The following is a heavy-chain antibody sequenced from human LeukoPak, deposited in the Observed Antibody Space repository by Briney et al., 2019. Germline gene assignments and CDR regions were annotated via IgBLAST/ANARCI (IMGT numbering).Heavy chain of an antibody. CDR3: ASTPRGFGDIYYYYGMDV. Sequence: GASVKVSCKASGYTFTSYDINWVRQAPGQGLEWMGWISAYNGNTNYAQKLQGRVTMTTDTSTSTAYMELRSLRSDDTAVYYCASTPRGFGDIYYYYGMDVWGQGTTVTVSS. CDR2: ISAYNGNT. CDR1: GYTFTSYD. J-gene: IGHJ6*02. V-gene: IGHV1-18*01. D-gene: IGHD3-10*01.